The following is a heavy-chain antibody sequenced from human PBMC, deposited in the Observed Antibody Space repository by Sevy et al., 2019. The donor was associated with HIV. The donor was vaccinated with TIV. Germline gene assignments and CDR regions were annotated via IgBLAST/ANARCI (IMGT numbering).Heavy chain of an antibody. Sequence: GGSLRLSCAASGFTFSTYDIHWVRQAPGKGLEWVAIISHDGSNRYYADSVRGRFSMSIDNSKNTVYLQMSGLSGEDTAVYYCAKNRPPGGSLFSRHGMDVWGRGTTVTVSS. CDR3: AKNRPPGGSLFSRHGMDV. V-gene: IGHV3-30*18. D-gene: IGHD1-26*01. J-gene: IGHJ6*02. CDR1: GFTFSTYD. CDR2: ISHDGSNR.